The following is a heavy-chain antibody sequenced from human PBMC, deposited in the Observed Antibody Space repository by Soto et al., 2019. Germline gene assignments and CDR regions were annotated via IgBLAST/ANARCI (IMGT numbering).Heavy chain of an antibody. V-gene: IGHV4-31*03. CDR2: IYYSGST. D-gene: IGHD2-15*01. CDR3: ARVRHLNGGCCYPAHYYYCMDV. J-gene: IGHJ6*02. Sequence: QVQLQESGPGLVKPSQTLSLTCTVSGGSISSGGYYWSWIRQHPGKGLEWIGYIYYSGSTYYNPSLKSRVTIAVDTSEVQFSLKLSSVTAADTAVYQSARVRHLNGGCCYPAHYYYCMDVWGQGTTVTVFS. CDR1: GGSISSGGYY.